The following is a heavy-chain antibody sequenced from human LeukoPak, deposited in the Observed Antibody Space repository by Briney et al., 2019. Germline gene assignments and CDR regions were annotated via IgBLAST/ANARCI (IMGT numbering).Heavy chain of an antibody. J-gene: IGHJ4*02. V-gene: IGHV3-23*01. Sequence: PGGSLRLSCAASGFTVGNNYVSWVRQAPGKGLEGVSGVTGSGGSTFYADSVKGRFTFSRDNSKNTLYLQMNSLSDEDTAVYYCAKARTLTTLLGDWGQGTLVTVSS. CDR2: VTGSGGST. D-gene: IGHD3-16*01. CDR1: GFTVGNNY. CDR3: AKARTLTTLLGD.